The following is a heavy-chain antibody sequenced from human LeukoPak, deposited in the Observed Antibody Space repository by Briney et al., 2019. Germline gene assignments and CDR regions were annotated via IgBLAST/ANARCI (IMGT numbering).Heavy chain of an antibody. CDR1: GYTFTSYG. CDR3: ATSTVTTGDYFDY. V-gene: IGHV1-18*01. D-gene: IGHD4-17*01. Sequence: GASVKVSCKASGYTFTSYGISWVRQAPGQGLEWMGWISAYNGDTNYAQKLQGRVTMTTDASTSTAYMELRSLRSEDTAVYYCATSTVTTGDYFDYWGQGTLVTVSS. CDR2: ISAYNGDT. J-gene: IGHJ4*02.